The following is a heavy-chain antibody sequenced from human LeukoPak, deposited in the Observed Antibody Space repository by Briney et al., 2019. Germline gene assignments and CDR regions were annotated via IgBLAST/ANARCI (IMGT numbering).Heavy chain of an antibody. V-gene: IGHV4-34*01. CDR3: ARGLAPNPRFDY. Sequence: SETLSLTRAVYGGSFSGYYWSWIRQPPGKGLEWIGEINHSGSTNYNPSLKSRVTISVDTSKNQFSLKLSSVTAADTAVYYCARGLAPNPRFDYWGQGTLVTVSS. CDR1: GGSFSGYY. J-gene: IGHJ4*02. CDR2: INHSGST.